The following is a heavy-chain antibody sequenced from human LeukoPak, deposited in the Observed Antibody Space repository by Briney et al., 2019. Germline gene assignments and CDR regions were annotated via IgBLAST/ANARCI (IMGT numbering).Heavy chain of an antibody. CDR2: SYSGGST. D-gene: IGHD2-15*01. J-gene: IGHJ3*02. CDR3: ASDQRGCSGGSCYSRAFDI. CDR1: GLTVSSNY. Sequence: GGSLRLSRAVSGLTVSSNYMSWVRQAPGKGVEWVSVSYSGGSTYYADSVKGRFTICRDNSTNSMYLQMNSLRAEDTAVYYCASDQRGCSGGSCYSRAFDIWGKGTMVTVSS. V-gene: IGHV3-53*01.